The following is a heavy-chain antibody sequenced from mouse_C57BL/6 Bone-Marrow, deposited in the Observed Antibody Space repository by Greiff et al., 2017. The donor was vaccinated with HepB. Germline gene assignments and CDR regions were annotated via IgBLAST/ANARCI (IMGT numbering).Heavy chain of an antibody. CDR3: ARKGGYSYFDV. J-gene: IGHJ1*03. CDR2: INPSSGYT. V-gene: IGHV1-7*01. Sequence: VQLQQSGAELAKPGASVKLSCKASGYTFTSYWMHWVKQRPGQGLEWIGYINPSSGYTKYNQKFKDKATLTADKSSITAYMQLSSLTYEDSAVYYCARKGGYSYFDVWGTGTTVTVSS. CDR1: GYTFTSYW.